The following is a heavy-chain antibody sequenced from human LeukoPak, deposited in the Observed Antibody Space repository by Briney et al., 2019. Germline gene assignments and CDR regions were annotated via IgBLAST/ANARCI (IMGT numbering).Heavy chain of an antibody. D-gene: IGHD3-10*01. J-gene: IGHJ4*02. CDR1: GYTFTGYY. CDR3: ARRGMDGSGSYYTFDY. Sequence: APVKVSCKASGYTFTGYYMHWVRQAPGQGLEWMGWINPNSGGTNYAQKFQGRVTMTRDTSISTAYMELSRLRSDDTAVYYCARRGMDGSGSYYTFDYWGQGTLVTVSS. CDR2: INPNSGGT. V-gene: IGHV1-2*02.